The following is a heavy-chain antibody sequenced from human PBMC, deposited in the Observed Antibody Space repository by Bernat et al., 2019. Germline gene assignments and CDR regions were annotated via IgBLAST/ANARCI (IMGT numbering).Heavy chain of an antibody. D-gene: IGHD1-20*01. CDR1: GFTVIGSF. CDR2: SHSGDNT. Sequence: DVQLVESGGGLVQPGGSLRLSCAASGFTVIGSFMTWVRQAPGKGLEWVSNSHSGDNTYYSDSVKGRFTISRDNAKNTLYLQMTGLSADDTAVYYCARDIKYSYGLDVWGQGTTVTVSS. CDR3: ARDIKYSYGLDV. V-gene: IGHV3-66*01. J-gene: IGHJ6*02.